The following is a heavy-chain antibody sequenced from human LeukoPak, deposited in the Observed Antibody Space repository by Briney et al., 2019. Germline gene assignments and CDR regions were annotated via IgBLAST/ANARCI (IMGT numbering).Heavy chain of an antibody. CDR1: GFTFSSYA. CDR2: ISGSGGST. CDR3: AKPVYYYDSSGPDY. D-gene: IGHD3-22*01. V-gene: IGHV3-23*01. J-gene: IGHJ4*02. Sequence: GGSLRLSCAASGFTFSSYAMSWVRQAPGKGLEWVSAISGSGGSTYYADSVKGRFTISRDNSKNTLYLQMNSLRAEDTAVYYCAKPVYYYDSSGPDYWGQGTLVTVSS.